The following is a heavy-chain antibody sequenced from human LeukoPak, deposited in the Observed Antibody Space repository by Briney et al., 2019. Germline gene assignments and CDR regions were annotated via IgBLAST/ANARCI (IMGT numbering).Heavy chain of an antibody. V-gene: IGHV3-30-3*02. Sequence: GRSLRLSCAASGFTFSSYAMHWVRQAPGKGLEWVAVISYDGSNKYYADSVKGRFTISRDNSKNTLYLQMNSLRAEDTAVYYCAKLLPPPLITKNRAAADAFDIWGQGTMATVSS. CDR2: ISYDGSNK. D-gene: IGHD6-13*01. CDR1: GFTFSSYA. CDR3: AKLLPPPLITKNRAAADAFDI. J-gene: IGHJ3*02.